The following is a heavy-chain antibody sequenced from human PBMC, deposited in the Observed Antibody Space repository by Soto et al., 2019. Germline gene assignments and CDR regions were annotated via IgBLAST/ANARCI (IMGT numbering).Heavy chain of an antibody. J-gene: IGHJ4*02. CDR2: ISYSSGNI. D-gene: IGHD3-10*01. Sequence: GGSLRLSCKASGFTFSSYSRNWVRQAPGKGLEWVSYISYSSGNIYYADSVKGRFTISRDNAKNSLYLQMNSLRAEDTAVYYCARDSGYYGSGSLSHWGQGTLVTVSS. CDR3: ARDSGYYGSGSLSH. CDR1: GFTFSSYS. V-gene: IGHV3-48*01.